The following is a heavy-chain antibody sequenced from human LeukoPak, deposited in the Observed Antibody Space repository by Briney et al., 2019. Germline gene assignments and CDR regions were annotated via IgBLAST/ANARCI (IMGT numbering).Heavy chain of an antibody. J-gene: IGHJ4*02. D-gene: IGHD3-22*01. CDR1: GGSFSGYY. V-gene: IGHV4-59*01. CDR3: ARVSDDSSGYYGY. Sequence: SETLSLTCAVYGGSFSGYYWSWIRQPPGKGLEWIGYIYYSGSTNYNPSLKSRVTISVDTSKNQFSLKLSSVTAADTAVYYCARVSDDSSGYYGYWGQGTLVTVSS. CDR2: IYYSGST.